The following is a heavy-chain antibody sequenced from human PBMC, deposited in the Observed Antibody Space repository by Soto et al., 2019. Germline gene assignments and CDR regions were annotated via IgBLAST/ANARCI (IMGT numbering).Heavy chain of an antibody. CDR1: GFTFSSYE. D-gene: IGHD3-10*01. CDR2: ISSSGSTI. CDR3: ASLTSDWFDT. V-gene: IGHV3-48*03. Sequence: PGGSLRLSCAASGFTFSSYEMNLVRQAPGKWLEWVSYISSSGSTIYYADSVKGRFTISRDNAKNSLYLQMNSLRAEDTAVYHCASLTSDWFDTWGQGIMVTVSS. J-gene: IGHJ5*02.